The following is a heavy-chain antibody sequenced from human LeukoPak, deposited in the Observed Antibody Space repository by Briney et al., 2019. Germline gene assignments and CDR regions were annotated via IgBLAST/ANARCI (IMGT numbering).Heavy chain of an antibody. CDR2: IRSKAYGGTT. Sequence: PGRSLRLSCTASGFTFGDYAMSWFRQAPGKGLEWVGFIRSKAYGGTTEYAASVKGRFTISRDDSKSIAYLQMNSLKTEDTAVYYCAAANLRLGELSLYYWGQGTLVTVSS. CDR1: GFTFGDYA. J-gene: IGHJ4*02. V-gene: IGHV3-49*03. CDR3: AAANLRLGELSLYY. D-gene: IGHD3-16*02.